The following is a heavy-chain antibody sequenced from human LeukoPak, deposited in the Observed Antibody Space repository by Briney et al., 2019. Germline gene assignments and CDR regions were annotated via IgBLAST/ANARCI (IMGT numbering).Heavy chain of an antibody. V-gene: IGHV3-48*03. Sequence: GGSLRLSCAASGFTFSSYEMDWVRQAPGKGLEWVSYISSSGSTIYYADSVKGRFTISRDNSKNTLYLQMNSLRAEDTAVYYCARGPRFGIRMIVVVTKGHFDYWGQGTLVTVSS. CDR1: GFTFSSYE. D-gene: IGHD3-22*01. J-gene: IGHJ4*02. CDR3: ARGPRFGIRMIVVVTKGHFDY. CDR2: ISSSGSTI.